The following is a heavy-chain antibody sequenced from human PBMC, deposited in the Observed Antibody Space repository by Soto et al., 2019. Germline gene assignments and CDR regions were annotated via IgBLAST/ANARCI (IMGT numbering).Heavy chain of an antibody. V-gene: IGHV1-69*01. CDR1: GGTFSSYA. D-gene: IGHD5-12*01. CDR3: ARVVEMATGFDY. Sequence: QVQLVQSGAEVKKPGSSVKVSCKASGGTFSSYAISWVRQAPGQGLEWMGGIIPIFGTANYAQKFQGRVTIPADESTSTAYMELSRLRSEDTAVYYCARVVEMATGFDYWGQGTLVTVSS. J-gene: IGHJ4*02. CDR2: IIPIFGTA.